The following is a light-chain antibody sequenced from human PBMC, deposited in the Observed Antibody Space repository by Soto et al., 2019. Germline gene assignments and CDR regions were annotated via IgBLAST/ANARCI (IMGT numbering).Light chain of an antibody. CDR3: HQRSDWPPLT. CDR2: DAS. J-gene: IGKJ4*01. CDR1: QTVRNNY. V-gene: IGKV3-11*01. Sequence: EFVLTQSPGTLSLSPGERATLSCRASQTVRNNYLAWYQQKPGQAPRLLIYDASTRATGIPPRFSGSGSGTDFTLTISSLEPEDFAVYYCHQRSDWPPLTFGGGTKVDI.